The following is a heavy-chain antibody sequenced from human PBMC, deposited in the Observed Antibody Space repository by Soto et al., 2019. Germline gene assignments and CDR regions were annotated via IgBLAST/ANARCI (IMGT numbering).Heavy chain of an antibody. CDR2: ISSNGGNT. J-gene: IGHJ4*02. Sequence: PGGSLRLSCSASGFTFSSYAMHWVRQAPGKGLEYVSAISSNGGNTYYADSVKGRFIISRDNSKNTLYLQMSSLRVEDTAVYYCVKDRRVGSSWIPTFDYWGQGTLVTVSS. D-gene: IGHD6-13*01. CDR3: VKDRRVGSSWIPTFDY. V-gene: IGHV3-64D*06. CDR1: GFTFSSYA.